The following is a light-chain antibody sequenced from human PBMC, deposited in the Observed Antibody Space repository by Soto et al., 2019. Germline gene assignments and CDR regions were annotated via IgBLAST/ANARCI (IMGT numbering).Light chain of an antibody. CDR3: SSYTARGTRV. CDR1: SIDVGGYNY. V-gene: IGLV2-14*01. Sequence: QSALTQFASVSWSPGQSITISCTGTSIDVGGYNYVSWYQQHPDKAPKLLIYEVGNRPSGVSIRFSGSKSGNTASLTISGLQAEDEADYYCSSYTARGTRVFGTGTKVTVL. CDR2: EVG. J-gene: IGLJ1*01.